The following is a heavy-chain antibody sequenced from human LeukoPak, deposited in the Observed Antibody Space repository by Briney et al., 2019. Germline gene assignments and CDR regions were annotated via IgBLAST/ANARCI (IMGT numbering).Heavy chain of an antibody. CDR3: ARADRDGNKRFLD. CDR1: GFSFSSYS. J-gene: IGHJ4*02. V-gene: IGHV3-21*01. Sequence: PGGSLRLSCAASGFSFSSYSMNWVRQAPGKGLEWVSTISSGTGSYIYYADSVRGRFTISRDNAKNSLYLQMNSLRAEDTAVYYCARADRDGNKRFLDWGQGTLVTVSS. CDR2: ISSGTGSYI. D-gene: IGHD5-24*01.